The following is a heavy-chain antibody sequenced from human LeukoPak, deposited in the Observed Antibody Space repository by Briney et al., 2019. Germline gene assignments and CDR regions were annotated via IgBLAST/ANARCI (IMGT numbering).Heavy chain of an antibody. D-gene: IGHD1-1*01. CDR3: ARLWRAAFDY. V-gene: IGHV4-39*01. J-gene: IGHJ4*02. CDR1: GGSISSSSCY. Sequence: PSETLSLTCTVVSGGSISSSSCYWGWIRQPPGKGLEWFGSFYYSGSTYYNPSLKSRVTISADTSKNQFSLKLSSVTAADTAVYYCARLWRAAFDYWGQGTLVTVSS. CDR2: FYYSGST.